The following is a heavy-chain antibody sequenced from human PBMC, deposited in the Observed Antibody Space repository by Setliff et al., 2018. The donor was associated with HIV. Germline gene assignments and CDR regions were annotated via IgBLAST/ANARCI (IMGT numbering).Heavy chain of an antibody. CDR1: GGSISSHY. V-gene: IGHV4-59*11. D-gene: IGHD1-20*01. CDR3: ARDLDNWKGLKAFDI. J-gene: IGHJ3*02. Sequence: SETLSLTCTVSGGSISSHYWSWIRQPPGKGLEWIGYISYSGSTNYNPSLKSRVPISVDTSKNQFSLKLSSATAADTAVYYCARDLDNWKGLKAFDIWGQGTMVTVSS. CDR2: ISYSGST.